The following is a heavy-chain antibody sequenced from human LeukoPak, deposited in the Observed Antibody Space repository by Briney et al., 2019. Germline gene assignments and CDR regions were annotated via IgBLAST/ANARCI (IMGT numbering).Heavy chain of an antibody. CDR1: GYTFTGYY. D-gene: IGHD3-22*01. CDR2: INPNSGGT. V-gene: IGHV1-2*02. Sequence: ASVKVSCKASGYTFTGYYMHWVRQAPEQGLEWMGWINPNSGGTNYAQKFQGRVTMTRDTSISTAYMELSRLRSDDTAVYYCASPSLGYYDSSGPEFDYWGQGTLVTVS. J-gene: IGHJ4*02. CDR3: ASPSLGYYDSSGPEFDY.